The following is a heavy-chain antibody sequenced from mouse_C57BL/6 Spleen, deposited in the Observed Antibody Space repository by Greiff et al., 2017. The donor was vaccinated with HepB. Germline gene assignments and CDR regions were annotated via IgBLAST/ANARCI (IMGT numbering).Heavy chain of an antibody. D-gene: IGHD1-1*01. V-gene: IGHV1-55*01. CDR2: IYPGSGST. CDR3: ARGGSSYVAWFAY. Sequence: VKLQQPGAELVKPGASVKMSCKASGYTFTSYWITWVKQRPGQGLEWIGDIYPGSGSTNYNEKFKSKATLTVDTSSSTAYMQLSSLTSEDSAVYYCARGGSSYVAWFAYWGQGTLVTVSA. CDR1: GYTFTSYW. J-gene: IGHJ3*01.